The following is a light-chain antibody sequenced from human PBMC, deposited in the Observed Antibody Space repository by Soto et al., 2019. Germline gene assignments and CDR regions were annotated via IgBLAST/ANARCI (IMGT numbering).Light chain of an antibody. J-gene: IGLJ2*01. Sequence: QSALTQPPSASGSPGQSVTISCTGTSSDVGAYDYVFWYQHHPGRAPKLIISEVTKRPSGVPDRFSGSKSGNTASLTVSGLQADDEAEYYCSSYAGGNAGGDNSVNFGGGTKLTVL. CDR2: EVT. CDR3: SSYAGGNAGGDNSVN. V-gene: IGLV2-8*01. CDR1: SSDVGAYDY.